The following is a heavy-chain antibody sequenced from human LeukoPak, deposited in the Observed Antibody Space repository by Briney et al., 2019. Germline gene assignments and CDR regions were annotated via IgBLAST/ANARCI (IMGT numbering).Heavy chain of an antibody. J-gene: IGHJ4*02. D-gene: IGHD3-22*01. Sequence: GGSLRLSCAASGFSFSTYAMSWVRQAPGKGLEWVSSITGSGGSTYYADSVKGRFTISRDFSKNTVFLHMNSLRAEDTAMYYCARGDDSGYYDYFDYWGQGALVTVSS. V-gene: IGHV3-23*01. CDR2: ITGSGGST. CDR3: ARGDDSGYYDYFDY. CDR1: GFSFSTYA.